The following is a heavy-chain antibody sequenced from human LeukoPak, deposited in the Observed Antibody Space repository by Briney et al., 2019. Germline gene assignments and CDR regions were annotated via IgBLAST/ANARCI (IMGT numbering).Heavy chain of an antibody. CDR1: GGTFSSYA. CDR3: ARGDGYYDSSGYFDY. D-gene: IGHD3-22*01. Sequence: SVKVSCKASGGTFSSYAISWVRQAPGQGLEWMGGIIPIFGTANYAQKFQGRVTIAADESTSTAYMELSSLRSEDTAVYYCARGDGYYDSSGYFDYWGQGTLVTVSS. CDR2: IIPIFGTA. J-gene: IGHJ4*02. V-gene: IGHV1-69*13.